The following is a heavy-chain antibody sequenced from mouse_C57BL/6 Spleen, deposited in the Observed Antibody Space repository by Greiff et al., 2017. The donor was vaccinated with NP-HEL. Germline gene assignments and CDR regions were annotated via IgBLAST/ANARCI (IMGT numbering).Heavy chain of an antibody. CDR2: INPNNGGT. J-gene: IGHJ3*01. Sequence: EVQLQQSGPELVKPGASVKISCKASGYTFTDYYMNWVKQSHGKSLEWIGDINPNNGGTSYNQKFKGKATLTVDKSSSTAYMELRSLTSEDSAVYYCARYDYDGEGLAYWGQGTLVTVSA. D-gene: IGHD2-4*01. CDR3: ARYDYDGEGLAY. V-gene: IGHV1-26*01. CDR1: GYTFTDYY.